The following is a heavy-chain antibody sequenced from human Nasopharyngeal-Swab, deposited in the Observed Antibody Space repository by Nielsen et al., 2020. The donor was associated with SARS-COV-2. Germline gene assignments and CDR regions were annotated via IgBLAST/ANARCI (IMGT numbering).Heavy chain of an antibody. J-gene: IGHJ4*02. V-gene: IGHV5-51*01. CDR1: GYSFTNYW. CDR2: ISSGDSSI. Sequence: GESLKISCKASGYSFTNYWIGWVRQMPGTGLEWVWLISSGDSSIRYLPSFQGQVTISVDKSISTTYLQWSNLKASDAATYYCAKRGDCNGNPCYSDYWGQGTLVTVSS. CDR3: AKRGDCNGNPCYSDY. D-gene: IGHD2-21*02.